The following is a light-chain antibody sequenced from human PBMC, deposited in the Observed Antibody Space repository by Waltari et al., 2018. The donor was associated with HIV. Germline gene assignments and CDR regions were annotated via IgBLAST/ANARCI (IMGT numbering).Light chain of an antibody. V-gene: IGKV3-20*01. Sequence: DIVLTQSPGTLSLSPGERATLSCRANEAISDDSLAWYQQKAGQAPRLLIYGSSARATGIPDRFSGSGSGADFALIISSLEPDDFAVYYCQQDGRSSPYTFGQGTKLEIK. CDR3: QQDGRSSPYT. CDR2: GSS. J-gene: IGKJ2*01. CDR1: EAISDDS.